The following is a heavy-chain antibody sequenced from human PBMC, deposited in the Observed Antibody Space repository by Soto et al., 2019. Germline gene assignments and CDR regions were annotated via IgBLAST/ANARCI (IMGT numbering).Heavy chain of an antibody. D-gene: IGHD3-10*01. CDR1: GFTFSDFA. Sequence: PGGSLRLSCLASGFTFSDFAMTRVRHVPGRGLEWVASLDGAGGSTYYAESVRGRFSISRENSQNTLFLQMKRLTVDDTAIYYCAAPRDEYGSGVSWFTYGMDIWGQGTTVTVSS. J-gene: IGHJ6*02. CDR2: LDGAGGST. V-gene: IGHV3-23*01. CDR3: AAPRDEYGSGVSWFTYGMDI.